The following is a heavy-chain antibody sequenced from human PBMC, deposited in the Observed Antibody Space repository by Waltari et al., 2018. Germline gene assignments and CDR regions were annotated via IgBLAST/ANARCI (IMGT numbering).Heavy chain of an antibody. CDR1: GGSISSGSYY. V-gene: IGHV4-61*02. CDR3: AREVVIMARGYWFDY. J-gene: IGHJ4*02. CDR2: IYTSGST. D-gene: IGHD5-12*01. Sequence: QVQLQESGPGLVKPSQTLSLPCTVSGGSISSGSYYWSWIRQPAGKGLEWIGRIYTSGSTNYNPSLKSRVTISVDTSKNQFSLKLSSVTAADTAVYYCAREVVIMARGYWFDYWGQGTLVTVSS.